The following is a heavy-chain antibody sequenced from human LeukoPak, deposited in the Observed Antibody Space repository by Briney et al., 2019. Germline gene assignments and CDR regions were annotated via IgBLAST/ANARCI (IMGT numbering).Heavy chain of an antibody. CDR1: GFTFSNAW. D-gene: IGHD2-8*01. V-gene: IGHV3-15*01. J-gene: IGHJ4*02. Sequence: GGSLRLSCAASGFTFSNAWMSWVRQAPGKGLEWVGRIKSKTDGGTTDYAAPVKGRFTISRDDSKNTLYLQMNSLKTEDTGVYYCTTSACTNGVCYTSVNYWGQGTLVTVSS. CDR3: TTSACTNGVCYTSVNY. CDR2: IKSKTDGGTT.